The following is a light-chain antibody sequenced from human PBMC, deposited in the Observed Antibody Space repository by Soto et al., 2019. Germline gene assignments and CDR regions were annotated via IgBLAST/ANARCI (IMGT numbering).Light chain of an antibody. J-gene: IGKJ4*01. CDR3: QQYNGYRLA. V-gene: IGKV1-5*03. CDR2: KAS. Sequence: IQMTQSPSSLSASVGDRVTFTCRASQSISNWLAWYQQKPGKAPKLLIYKASTLESGVPSRFSGSGSGTEFTLTISSLQADDFAIYYCQQYNGYRLAFGGGTKAAI. CDR1: QSISNW.